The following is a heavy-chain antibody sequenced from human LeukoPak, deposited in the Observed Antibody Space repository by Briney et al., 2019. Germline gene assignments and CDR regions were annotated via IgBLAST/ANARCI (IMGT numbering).Heavy chain of an antibody. D-gene: IGHD6-13*01. CDR3: ARAPRGSNLKFDY. V-gene: IGHV4-59*01. Sequence: SETLSLTCTVSGGSISSYYWSWIRQPPGKGLEWIGCIYYSGSTNYNPSLKSRVTISVDTSKNQFSLKLSSVTAADTAVYYCARAPRGSNLKFDYWGQGTLVTVSS. CDR2: IYYSGST. J-gene: IGHJ4*02. CDR1: GGSISSYY.